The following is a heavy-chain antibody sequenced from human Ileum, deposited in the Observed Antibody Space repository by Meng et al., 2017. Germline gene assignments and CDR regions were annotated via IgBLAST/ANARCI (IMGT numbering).Heavy chain of an antibody. V-gene: IGHV1-2*06. CDR1: GYTFTGYH. D-gene: IGHD1-20*01. CDR3: AIITAGGA. J-gene: IGHJ5*02. CDR2: INPNSGGT. Sequence: QVHLVQSGAEVKKPGASVKVSCKASGYTFTGYHMHWVRQAPGQGLEWMGRINPNSGGTIHAQKFQGRVTMTRDTSISTGYMELSRLRSDDTAVYYCAIITAGGAWGQGTLVTVSS.